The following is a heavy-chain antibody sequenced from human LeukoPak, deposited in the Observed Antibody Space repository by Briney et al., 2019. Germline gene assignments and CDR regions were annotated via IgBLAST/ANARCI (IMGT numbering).Heavy chain of an antibody. CDR1: GGSISSGSYY. D-gene: IGHD6-13*01. CDR2: IYTSGST. J-gene: IGHJ4*02. V-gene: IGHV4-61*02. Sequence: SETLSLTSTVSGGSISSGSYYWSWIRQPAGKGLEWIGRIYTSGSTNYNPSLKSRVTISVDTSKNQFSLKLSSVTAADTAVYYCARGVIAAGGNDFDYWGQGTLVTVSS. CDR3: ARGVIAAGGNDFDY.